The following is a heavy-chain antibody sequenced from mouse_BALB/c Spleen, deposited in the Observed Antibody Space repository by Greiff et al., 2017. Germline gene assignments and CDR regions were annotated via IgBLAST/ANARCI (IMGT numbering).Heavy chain of an antibody. CDR2: ISSGSSTI. CDR1: GFTFSSFG. V-gene: IGHV5-17*02. J-gene: IGHJ4*01. Sequence: EVHLVESGGGLVQPGGSRKLSCAASGFTFSSFGMHWVRQAPEKGLEWVAYISSGSSTIYYADTVKGRFTISRDNPKNTLFLQMTSLRSEDTAMYYCARRDYYGSSYLYAMDYWGQGTSVTVSS. CDR3: ARRDYYGSSYLYAMDY. D-gene: IGHD1-1*01.